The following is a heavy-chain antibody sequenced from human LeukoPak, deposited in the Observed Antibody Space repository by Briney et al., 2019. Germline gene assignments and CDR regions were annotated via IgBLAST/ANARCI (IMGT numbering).Heavy chain of an antibody. D-gene: IGHD3-22*01. CDR3: ARAHPYDSSGSVVY. J-gene: IGHJ4*02. CDR2: MNPNSGNT. V-gene: IGHV1-8*01. CDR1: GYTFTSYD. Sequence: ASVKVSCKASGYTFTSYDINWVRQAPGQGLEWMGWMNPNSGNTGYAQKFQGRVTMTRNTSISTAYMGLSSLRSEDTAVYYCARAHPYDSSGSVVYWGQGTLVTVSS.